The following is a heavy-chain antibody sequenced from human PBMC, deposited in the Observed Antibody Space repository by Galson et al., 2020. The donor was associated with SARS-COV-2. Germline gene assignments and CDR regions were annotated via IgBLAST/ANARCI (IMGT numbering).Heavy chain of an antibody. Sequence: SQTLSLTCDISGASVPSNSAAWNWIRQSPSRGLEWLGRTYYRSKWSSDYAVSVKSRISINPDASKNQFSLQLRSVIPEDTAVYYCARSPGVTVARTMDVWGQGTTVTVSS. D-gene: IGHD6-19*01. CDR3: ARSPGVTVARTMDV. J-gene: IGHJ6*02. CDR1: GASVPSNSAA. V-gene: IGHV6-1*01. CDR2: TYYRSKWSS.